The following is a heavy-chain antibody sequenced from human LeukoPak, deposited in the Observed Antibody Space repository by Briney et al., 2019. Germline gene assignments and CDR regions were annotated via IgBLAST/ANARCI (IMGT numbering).Heavy chain of an antibody. J-gene: IGHJ3*02. CDR3: ARDYTDLLDAFDI. CDR1: GFTFSSYA. Sequence: GGSLRLSCAASGFTFSSYAMHWVRQAPGKGLEWVAVISYDGSNKYYADSVKGRFTISRDNSKNTLYLQMSSLRAEDTAVYYCARDYTDLLDAFDIWGQGTMVTVSS. CDR2: ISYDGSNK. V-gene: IGHV3-30-3*01. D-gene: IGHD3-16*01.